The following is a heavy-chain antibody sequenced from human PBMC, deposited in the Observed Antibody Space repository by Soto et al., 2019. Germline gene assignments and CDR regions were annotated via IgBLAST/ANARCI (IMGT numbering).Heavy chain of an antibody. CDR1: GFTFSSYA. V-gene: IGHV3-23*01. J-gene: IGHJ4*02. CDR2: ISGSGGST. D-gene: IGHD3-22*01. Sequence: HPGGSLRLSCAASGFTFSSYAMSWVRQAPGKGLEWVSAISGSGGSTYYADSVKGRFTISRDNSKNTPYLQMNSLRAEDTAVYYCAKGDYYDSSGYYPPPPSFDYWGQGTLVTVSS. CDR3: AKGDYYDSSGYYPPPPSFDY.